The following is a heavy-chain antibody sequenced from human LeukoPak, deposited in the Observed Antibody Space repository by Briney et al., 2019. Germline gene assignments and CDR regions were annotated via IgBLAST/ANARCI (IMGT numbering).Heavy chain of an antibody. Sequence: SETLSLTCAVSGYSISCGYYWGWIRQPPGKGLEWIGSIYHRGSTYYNPSLKSRVTISVDTSKNQFSLKLSSVTAADTAVYYCAGWFGELLSLFTYWGQGTLVTVSS. CDR1: GYSISCGYY. D-gene: IGHD3-10*01. V-gene: IGHV4-38-2*01. J-gene: IGHJ4*02. CDR3: AGWFGELLSLFTY. CDR2: IYHRGST.